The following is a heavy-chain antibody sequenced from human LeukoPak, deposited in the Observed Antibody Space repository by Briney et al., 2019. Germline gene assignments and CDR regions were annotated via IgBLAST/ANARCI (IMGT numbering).Heavy chain of an antibody. Sequence: GGSLRLSCAASGFTFSSYAMSWVRQAPGKGLEWVSAISGSGGSTYYADSVKGRFTISRDNSKNTLYLQMNSLRAEDTAVYYCAKDSYYYDSSGYDYWGQGTLVTVSS. D-gene: IGHD3-22*01. CDR3: AKDSYYYDSSGYDY. CDR2: ISGSGGST. J-gene: IGHJ4*02. V-gene: IGHV3-23*01. CDR1: GFTFSSYA.